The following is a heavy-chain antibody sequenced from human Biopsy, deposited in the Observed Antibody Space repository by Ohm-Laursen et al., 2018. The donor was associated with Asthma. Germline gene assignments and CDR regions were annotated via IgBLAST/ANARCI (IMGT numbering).Heavy chain of an antibody. D-gene: IGHD1-1*01. V-gene: IGHV4-39*01. J-gene: IGHJ5*02. Sequence: SETLSLTCTVSGGSMSSSSYYWGWIRQPPGKGLEWMGSISYTGSAYHNPSLKSQFTVSVDTSKNQLSLKLSSVTAADTAVFYCARLSLNDSLDPWGRGTLVTVSS. CDR2: ISYTGSA. CDR3: ARLSLNDSLDP. CDR1: GGSMSSSSYY.